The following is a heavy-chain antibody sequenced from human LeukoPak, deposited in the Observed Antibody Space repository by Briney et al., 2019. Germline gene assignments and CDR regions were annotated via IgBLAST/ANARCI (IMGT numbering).Heavy chain of an antibody. D-gene: IGHD4-11*01. J-gene: IGHJ4*02. V-gene: IGHV3-33*01. CDR1: GFGFRSYG. CDR3: ARDLDYSTGFDY. Sequence: GGSLRLSCAASGFGFRSYGMHWVRQAPGKGLEWVAVIWHDGSNKYYADSVKGRFTISRDNSKNTLYLQMNSLSAEDTAVYYCARDLDYSTGFDYWGQGTLVTVSS. CDR2: IWHDGSNK.